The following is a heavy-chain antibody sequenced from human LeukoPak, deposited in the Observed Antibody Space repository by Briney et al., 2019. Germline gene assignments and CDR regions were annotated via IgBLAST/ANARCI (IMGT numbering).Heavy chain of an antibody. CDR1: GFTFSSYS. CDR2: ISSSSSDI. Sequence: GGSLRLSCAASGFTFSSYSMNWVRQAPGKGREWGSSISSSSSDIYYAPSVKGRFTISRDNAENSLYLQKNSLRAEDTAVYYCARDHRLLPWFDPWGQGTLVTVSS. CDR3: ARDHRLLPWFDP. V-gene: IGHV3-21*01. D-gene: IGHD5-18*01. J-gene: IGHJ5*02.